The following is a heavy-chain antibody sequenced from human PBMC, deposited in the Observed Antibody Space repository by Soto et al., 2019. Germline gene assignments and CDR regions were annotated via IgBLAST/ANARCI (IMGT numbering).Heavy chain of an antibody. CDR3: ARDHPLTYGMDV. J-gene: IGHJ6*02. CDR1: GFTFSSYS. Sequence: GGSLRLSCAASGFTFSSYSMNWVRQAPGKGLEWVSSISSSSSYIYYADSVKGRFTISRDNAKNSLYLQMNSLRAEDTAVYYCARDHPLTYGMDVWGQGTTVTVSS. V-gene: IGHV3-21*01. CDR2: ISSSSSYI.